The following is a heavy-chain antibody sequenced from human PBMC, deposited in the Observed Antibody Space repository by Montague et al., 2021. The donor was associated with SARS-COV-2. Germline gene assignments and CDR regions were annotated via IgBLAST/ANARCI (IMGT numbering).Heavy chain of an antibody. CDR1: GDSVSSNSAA. CDR3: ARSVGASSSSWPLPPHFDY. J-gene: IGHJ4*02. Sequence: CAISGDSVSSNSAAWNWIRQSPSRGLEWLGRTYYRSKWYNDYALSVKSRITINPDTSKNQFSLQLNSVTLEDTAMYYCARSVGASSSSWPLPPHFDYWGQGTLVTVSS. V-gene: IGHV6-1*01. CDR2: TYYRSKWYN. D-gene: IGHD6-13*01.